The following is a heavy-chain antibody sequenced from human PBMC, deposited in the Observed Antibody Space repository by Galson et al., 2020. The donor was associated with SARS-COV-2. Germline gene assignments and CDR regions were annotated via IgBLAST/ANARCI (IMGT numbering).Heavy chain of an antibody. Sequence: SVKVSCKVSGYPLTELSMHWVRQPPGKGLEWMGGFHPEDCETIYAQKFQGRVTITEDTSTDTAYMELSTLGSEDTAVYYCATSPPYCTGGVCYPSWFDPWGQGTLVTVSS. D-gene: IGHD2-8*02. CDR1: GYPLTELS. V-gene: IGHV1-24*01. J-gene: IGHJ5*02. CDR2: FHPEDCET. CDR3: ATSPPYCTGGVCYPSWFDP.